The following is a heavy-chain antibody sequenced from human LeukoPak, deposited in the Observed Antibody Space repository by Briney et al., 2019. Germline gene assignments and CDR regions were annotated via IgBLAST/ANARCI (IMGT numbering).Heavy chain of an antibody. CDR1: GYIFTTYY. D-gene: IGHD4-11*01. V-gene: IGHV1-46*01. CDR2: INPSGGST. J-gene: IGHJ5*02. Sequence: ASVKVSCKASGYIFTTYYMHWVRQAPGQGLAWMGIINPSGGSTSYAQKFQGRVTMTRDTSTSTVYMELSSLRSEDTAVYYCARGTTTVTTRVAFDPWGQGTLVTVSS. CDR3: ARGTTTVTTRVAFDP.